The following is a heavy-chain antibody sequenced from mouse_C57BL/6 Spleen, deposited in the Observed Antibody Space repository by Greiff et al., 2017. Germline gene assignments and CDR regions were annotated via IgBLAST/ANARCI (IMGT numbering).Heavy chain of an antibody. Sequence: VQLQQSGPELVKPGASVKIPCKASGYTFTDYNMDWVKQSHGKSLEWIGDINPNNGGTIYNQKFKGKATLTVDKSSSTAYMELRSLTSEDTAVYYWARRDYYGSRAYFDYWGQGTTLTVSS. J-gene: IGHJ2*01. D-gene: IGHD1-1*01. CDR1: GYTFTDYN. V-gene: IGHV1-18*01. CDR3: ARRDYYGSRAYFDY. CDR2: INPNNGGT.